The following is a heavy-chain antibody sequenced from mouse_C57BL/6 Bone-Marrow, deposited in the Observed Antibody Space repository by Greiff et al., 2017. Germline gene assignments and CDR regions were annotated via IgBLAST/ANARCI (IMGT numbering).Heavy chain of an antibody. J-gene: IGHJ1*03. Sequence: EVKLMESGGGLVQSGRSLRLSCATSGFTFSDFYMEWVRQAPGKGLEWIAASRNKANDYTTEYSASVKGRFIVSRYTSQSILYLQMNALRAEDAAIYYCARAVPPTTVVRRGYWYFDVWGTGTTVTVSS. CDR1: GFTFSDFY. V-gene: IGHV7-1*01. D-gene: IGHD1-1*01. CDR2: SRNKANDYTT. CDR3: ARAVPPTTVVRRGYWYFDV.